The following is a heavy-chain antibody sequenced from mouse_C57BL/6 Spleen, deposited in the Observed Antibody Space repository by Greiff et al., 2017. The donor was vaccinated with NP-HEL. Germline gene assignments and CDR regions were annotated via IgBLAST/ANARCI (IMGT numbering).Heavy chain of an antibody. CDR2: INPNNGGT. CDR3: ARSQGGTYYFDY. Sequence: VQLKESGPELVKPGASVKIPCKASGYTFTDYNMDWVKQSHGKSLEWIGDINPNNGGTIYNQKFKGKATLTVDKSSSTAYMELRSLTSEDTAVYYCARSQGGTYYFDYWGQGTTLTVSS. J-gene: IGHJ2*01. V-gene: IGHV1-18*01. CDR1: GYTFTDYN. D-gene: IGHD2-14*01.